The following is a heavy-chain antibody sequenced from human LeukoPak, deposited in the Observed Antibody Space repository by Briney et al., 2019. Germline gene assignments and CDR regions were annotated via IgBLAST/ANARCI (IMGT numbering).Heavy chain of an antibody. CDR3: ARDRRSIWGSYRSPPIGMDV. Sequence: GRSLRLSCAASGFTFSSYGMHWVRQAPGKGLEWVAVISYDGSNKYYADSVKGRFTISRDNSKNTLYLQMNSLRAEDTAVYYCARDRRSIWGSYRSPPIGMDVWGQGTTVTVSS. D-gene: IGHD3-16*02. V-gene: IGHV3-30*03. CDR1: GFTFSSYG. J-gene: IGHJ6*02. CDR2: ISYDGSNK.